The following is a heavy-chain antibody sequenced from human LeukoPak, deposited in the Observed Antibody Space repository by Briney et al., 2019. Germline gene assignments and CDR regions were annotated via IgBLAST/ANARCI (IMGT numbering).Heavy chain of an antibody. D-gene: IGHD1-26*01. Sequence: ASVKVSCKASGYTFTGYYMHWVRQAPGQGLEWMGRINPNSGGTNYAQKFQGRVSMTRDTSISTAYMELSRLRSDDTAVYYCARAKNSGSFVNWFDPWGQGTLVTGSS. CDR2: INPNSGGT. V-gene: IGHV1-2*06. CDR3: ARAKNSGSFVNWFDP. J-gene: IGHJ5*02. CDR1: GYTFTGYY.